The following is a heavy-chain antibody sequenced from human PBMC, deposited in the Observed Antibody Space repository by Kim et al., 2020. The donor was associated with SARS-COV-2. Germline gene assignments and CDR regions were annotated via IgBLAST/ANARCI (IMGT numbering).Heavy chain of an antibody. CDR1: GFAFSTYA. V-gene: IGHV3-23*01. CDR2: ISGSGGST. D-gene: IGHD6-19*01. Sequence: GGSLRLSCAASGFAFSTYAMSWVRQAPGKGLEWVSAISGSGGSTYYADSVKGRFTIFRDNSKNTLYLQMNSLRAEDTAVYYCAKDRWRESSGWYPDSFDIWGQGTMVTVSS. CDR3: AKDRWRESSGWYPDSFDI. J-gene: IGHJ3*02.